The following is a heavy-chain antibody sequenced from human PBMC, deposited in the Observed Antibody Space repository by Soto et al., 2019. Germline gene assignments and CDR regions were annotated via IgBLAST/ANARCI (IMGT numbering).Heavy chain of an antibody. CDR3: ATAVANTGNGLHI. J-gene: IGHJ3*02. Sequence: EVQVVESGGDLVQSGGSLRLSCAASGFTFSNHWTHWVRQAPGKGLVWVSSISGDGSVANYADSVKGRFTISRDNAKNTLYLQMNSLRDEDTAVYYCATAVANTGNGLHIWGQGTMVTVSS. CDR1: GFTFSNHW. V-gene: IGHV3-74*01. D-gene: IGHD5-12*01. CDR2: ISGDGSVA.